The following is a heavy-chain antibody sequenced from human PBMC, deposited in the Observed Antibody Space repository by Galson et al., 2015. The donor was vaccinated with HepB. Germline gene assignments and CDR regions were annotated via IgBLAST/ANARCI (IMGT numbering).Heavy chain of an antibody. CDR2: LKQDGSET. V-gene: IGHV3-7*01. J-gene: IGHJ6*02. Sequence: SLRLSCAASGFTFTNYWMSWVRQAPGKGLEWVADLKQDGSETNYVDSVKGRFNISRDNAKNSLFLQMHYLRAEDTALYYCARDRGRAGTIILHNGMDAWGQGTTV. D-gene: IGHD2/OR15-2a*01. CDR3: ARDRGRAGTIILHNGMDA. CDR1: GFTFTNYW.